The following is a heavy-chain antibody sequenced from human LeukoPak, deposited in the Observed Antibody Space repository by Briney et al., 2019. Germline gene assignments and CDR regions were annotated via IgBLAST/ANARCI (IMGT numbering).Heavy chain of an antibody. J-gene: IGHJ4*02. Sequence: ASVKVSFKASGYTFTGYYMHWVRQAPGQGLEWMGWISCYNGDTRYAQKFKGRVTMTTDTSTSTVHMELRSLRSDDTAVYYCARDPTNTSGYRVYHDYWGQGALVTVSS. CDR2: ISCYNGDT. V-gene: IGHV1-18*04. CDR3: ARDPTNTSGYRVYHDY. D-gene: IGHD5/OR15-5a*01. CDR1: GYTFTGYY.